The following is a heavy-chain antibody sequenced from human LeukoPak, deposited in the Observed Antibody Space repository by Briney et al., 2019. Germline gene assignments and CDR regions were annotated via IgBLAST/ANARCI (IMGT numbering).Heavy chain of an antibody. CDR2: IYHSGST. CDR3: ARDPRDSTPFDY. Sequence: SETLSLTCTVSGGSISSYYWSWIRQPPGKGLEWIGSIYHSGSTYYNPSLKSRVTISVDTSKNHFSLKLSSVTAADTAVYYCARDPRDSTPFDYWGQGTLVTVSS. CDR1: GGSISSYY. J-gene: IGHJ4*02. D-gene: IGHD2-15*01. V-gene: IGHV4-59*12.